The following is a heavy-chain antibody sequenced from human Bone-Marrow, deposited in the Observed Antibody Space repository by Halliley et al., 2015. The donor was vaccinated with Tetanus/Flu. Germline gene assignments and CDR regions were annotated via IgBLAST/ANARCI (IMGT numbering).Heavy chain of an antibody. CDR2: INAYNGNT. CDR3: ATSSGLYFYDYGMDV. J-gene: IGHJ6*02. Sequence: WINAYNGNTHYTQSFQGRVTMTTDTPTNTAYMELRDLRSDDAAVYYCATSSGLYFYDYGMDVWGQGTTVTVSS. D-gene: IGHD3-22*01. V-gene: IGHV1-18*01.